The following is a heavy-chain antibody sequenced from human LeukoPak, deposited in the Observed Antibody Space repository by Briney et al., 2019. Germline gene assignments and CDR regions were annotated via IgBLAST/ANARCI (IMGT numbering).Heavy chain of an antibody. J-gene: IGHJ4*02. CDR1: GFTFSSYG. Sequence: PGRSLRLSCAASGFTFSSYGMHWVRQAPGKGLEWVSAISGSGGSTYYADSVKGRFTISRDNSKNTLYLQMNSLRAEDTAVYYCAKGRDGYNGYYFDYWGQGTLVTVSS. CDR3: AKGRDGYNGYYFDY. CDR2: ISGSGGST. D-gene: IGHD5-24*01. V-gene: IGHV3-23*01.